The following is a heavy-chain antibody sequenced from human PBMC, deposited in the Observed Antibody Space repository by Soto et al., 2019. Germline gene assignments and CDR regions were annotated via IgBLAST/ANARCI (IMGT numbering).Heavy chain of an antibody. CDR2: IYYTGTT. V-gene: IGHV4-59*08. D-gene: IGHD1-1*01. CDR1: GGSITSYY. J-gene: IGHJ4*02. CDR3: VRRQLWFDY. Sequence: QVQLQESGPGLVKPSETLSLTCTVSGGSITSYYWSWIRQPLGKGLEWIGYIYYTGTTNYNPALKSRATMSVDTSKNQYSLKLRSVTAADTAVDYCVRRQLWFDYWGQGTLVSVSS.